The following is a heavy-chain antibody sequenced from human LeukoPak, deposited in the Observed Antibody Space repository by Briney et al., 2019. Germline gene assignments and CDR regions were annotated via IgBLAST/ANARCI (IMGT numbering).Heavy chain of an antibody. CDR2: IYTSGST. D-gene: IGHD4-17*01. J-gene: IGHJ4*02. V-gene: IGHV4-4*07. CDR1: GGSISSHY. Sequence: SETPSLTCTVSGGSISSHYCSWIRQPAGKGLEWIARIYTSGSTNYNPSLKSRVTISVDKSKNQFSLKLSSVTAADTAVYFCARGKGDYAIYDYWGQGTLVTVSS. CDR3: ARGKGDYAIYDY.